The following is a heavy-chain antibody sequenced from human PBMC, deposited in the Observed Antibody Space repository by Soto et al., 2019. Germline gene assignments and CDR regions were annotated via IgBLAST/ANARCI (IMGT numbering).Heavy chain of an antibody. CDR2: IHPGDSDT. D-gene: IGHD5-18*01. Sequence: PGESLKISCKGSGYSFTSYWIGWVRQMPGKGLEWMGIIHPGDSDTRYSPSFQGQVTISADKSISTAYLQWSSLKASDTAMYYCARTRDTAMAHGPLDYWGQGTLVTVSS. V-gene: IGHV5-51*01. J-gene: IGHJ4*02. CDR3: ARTRDTAMAHGPLDY. CDR1: GYSFTSYW.